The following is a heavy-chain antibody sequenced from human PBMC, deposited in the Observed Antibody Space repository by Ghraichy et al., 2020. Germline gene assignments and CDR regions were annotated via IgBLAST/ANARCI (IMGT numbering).Heavy chain of an antibody. CDR1: GFTFSSYA. J-gene: IGHJ3*02. D-gene: IGHD3-10*01. CDR2: ISGSGGST. Sequence: GGSLRLSCAASGFTFSSYAMSWVRQAPGKGLEWVSAISGSGGSTYYADSVKGRFTISRDNSKNTLYLQMNSLRAEDTAVYYCAKDYTYYYGSGSYEGRVYDAFDIWGQGTMVTVSS. CDR3: AKDYTYYYGSGSYEGRVYDAFDI. V-gene: IGHV3-23*01.